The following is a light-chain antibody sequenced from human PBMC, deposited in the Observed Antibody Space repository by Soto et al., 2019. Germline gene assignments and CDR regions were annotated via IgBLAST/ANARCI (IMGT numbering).Light chain of an antibody. CDR2: QAS. CDR3: QQDESYFWT. CDR1: QRVSYW. J-gene: IGKJ1*01. Sequence: DIQMTQSPSTLSASVGDRVTITCRASQRVSYWLACYQQKPGKAPKLLIYQASSIESGGPSRFSGSGSGTTFTLTISSRQPDDFATYYCQQDESYFWTFGQGTKVQLK. V-gene: IGKV1-5*03.